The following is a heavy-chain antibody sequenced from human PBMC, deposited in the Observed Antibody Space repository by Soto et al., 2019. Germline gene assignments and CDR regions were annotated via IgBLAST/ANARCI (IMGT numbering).Heavy chain of an antibody. CDR1: GASLSNYY. Sequence: QVQLQESGPGLVKPSETLSLTCTVSGASLSNYYWSWIRQPPGKGLEWIGYIYYSGRTNYNPSLKSRLTMSVDTSKNQVSLKLNSVTAADTAVYYCVRNDHGGNPFFANWGQGTLVTVSS. CDR3: VRNDHGGNPFFAN. V-gene: IGHV4-59*01. J-gene: IGHJ4*02. CDR2: IYYSGRT. D-gene: IGHD4-17*01.